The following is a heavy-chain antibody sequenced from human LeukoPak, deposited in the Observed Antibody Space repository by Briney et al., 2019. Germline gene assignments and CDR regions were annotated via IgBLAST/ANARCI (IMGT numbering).Heavy chain of an antibody. Sequence: PGGSLRLSCAASGFTFSSYAMSWVRQAPGKGLEWVSAISGSGGSTYYADSVKGRFTISRDNSKKTLYLQMNSLRAEDTAVYYCAKDRQESWGIAAAGKERPTGVPKRDFQHWGQGTLVTVSS. CDR2: ISGSGGST. V-gene: IGHV3-23*01. CDR3: AKDRQESWGIAAAGKERPTGVPKRDFQH. D-gene: IGHD6-13*01. J-gene: IGHJ1*01. CDR1: GFTFSSYA.